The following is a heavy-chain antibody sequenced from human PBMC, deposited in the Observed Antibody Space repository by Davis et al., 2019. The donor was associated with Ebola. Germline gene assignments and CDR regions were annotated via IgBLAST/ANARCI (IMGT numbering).Heavy chain of an antibody. CDR3: ARYSSRWFSWFDP. J-gene: IGHJ5*02. V-gene: IGHV4-4*02. CDR1: GGSISSSNW. D-gene: IGHD6-13*01. Sequence: MPSETLSLTCAVSGGSISSSNWWSWVRQPPGKGLEWIGEIYHSGSTNYNPSLKSRVTISVDKSKNQFSLKLSSVTAADTAVYYCARYSSRWFSWFDPWGQGTLVTVSS. CDR2: IYHSGST.